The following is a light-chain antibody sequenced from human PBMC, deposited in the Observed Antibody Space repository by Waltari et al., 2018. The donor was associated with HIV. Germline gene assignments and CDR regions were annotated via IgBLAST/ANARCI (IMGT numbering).Light chain of an antibody. J-gene: IGLJ2*01. CDR1: SSNIGSNI. Sequence: QSVLTQPPSASGTPGQRVTISCSGSSSNIGSNIVNWFQQPPGTAPKLLIYSNYQRPSGVPDRFSGSKSGTSASLAISGLQSEDAADYYCAAWDDSLNGPVFGGGTKLTVL. CDR2: SNY. V-gene: IGLV1-44*01. CDR3: AAWDDSLNGPV.